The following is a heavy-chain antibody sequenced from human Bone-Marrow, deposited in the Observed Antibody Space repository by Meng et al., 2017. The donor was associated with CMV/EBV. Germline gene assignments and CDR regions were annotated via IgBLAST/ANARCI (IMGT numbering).Heavy chain of an antibody. D-gene: IGHD3-3*01. Sequence: GESLKISCAASGFTFSSYAMHWVRQAPGKGLEWVAVISYDGSNKYYADSVKGRFTISRDNSKNTLYLQMNSLRAEDTATYFCAKDKGLRYLEWSVVRGQGTLVTVSS. CDR2: ISYDGSNK. V-gene: IGHV3-30-3*01. CDR3: AKDKGLRYLEWSVV. CDR1: GFTFSSYA. J-gene: IGHJ4*02.